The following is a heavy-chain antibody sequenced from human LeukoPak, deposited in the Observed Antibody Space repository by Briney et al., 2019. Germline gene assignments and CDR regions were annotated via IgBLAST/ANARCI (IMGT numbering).Heavy chain of an antibody. CDR2: IIPIFGTA. J-gene: IGHJ4*02. CDR1: GGTFSSYA. Sequence: SVKVSCKASGGTFSSYAISWVRQAPGQGLEWMGGIIPIFGTANYAQKFQGRVTITADESTSTAYMELSSLRSEDTAVYYCARDGWKMATIEGWGQGTLVTVSS. V-gene: IGHV1-69*13. D-gene: IGHD5-24*01. CDR3: ARDGWKMATIEG.